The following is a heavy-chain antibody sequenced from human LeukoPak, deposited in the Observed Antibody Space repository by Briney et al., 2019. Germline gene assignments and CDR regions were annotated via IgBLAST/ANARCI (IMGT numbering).Heavy chain of an antibody. Sequence: ASVKVSCKASGYTFTSYDINWVRQATGQGLEWMGWMNPNSGNTGYAQKFQGRVTITRNTSISTAYMELSSLRSDDTAVYYCARDLRVYSGTLVGAYWGQGTLVTVSS. CDR2: MNPNSGNT. V-gene: IGHV1-8*03. CDR3: ARDLRVYSGTLVGAY. CDR1: GYTFTSYD. J-gene: IGHJ4*02. D-gene: IGHD1-26*01.